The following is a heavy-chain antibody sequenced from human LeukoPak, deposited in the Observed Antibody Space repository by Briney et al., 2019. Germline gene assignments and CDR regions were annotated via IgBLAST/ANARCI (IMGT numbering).Heavy chain of an antibody. V-gene: IGHV3-48*03. D-gene: IGHD5-18*01. Sequence: GGSLRPSCTASEFTFSSYEMNWARQAPGKGLEWVSYISGGGDTTLYADSVKSRFTTSRDNAKESLYLQMTSLRAEDTAVYYCARVGRIQYFDCWGQGTLVTVSS. CDR3: ARVGRIQYFDC. J-gene: IGHJ4*02. CDR1: EFTFSSYE. CDR2: ISGGGDTT.